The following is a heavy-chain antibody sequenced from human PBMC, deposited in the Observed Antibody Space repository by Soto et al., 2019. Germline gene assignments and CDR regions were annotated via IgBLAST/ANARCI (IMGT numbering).Heavy chain of an antibody. CDR2: IGGSGGST. D-gene: IGHD6-6*01. V-gene: IGHV3-23*01. Sequence: GGSLRLPCAASGFTFSSYAMSWVRQVPGKGLEWVAAIGGSGGSTYYADSVKGRFTISRDNSKNTVDLQMNSLRAEDTAVYYCAPLSPSGAGYYTMDVWGQGTTVTVSS. CDR3: APLSPSGAGYYTMDV. J-gene: IGHJ6*02. CDR1: GFTFSSYA.